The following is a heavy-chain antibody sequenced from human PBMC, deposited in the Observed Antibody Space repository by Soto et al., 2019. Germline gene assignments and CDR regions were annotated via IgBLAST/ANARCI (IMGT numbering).Heavy chain of an antibody. CDR2: IYSSGST. D-gene: IGHD3-10*01. V-gene: IGHV4-59*01. CDR1: GGSISRYY. CDR3: ARGALVRGVPHGWFDP. Sequence: PSESLSLTCTLSGGSISRYYWSWIRQPPGKGLEWIGSIYSSGSTNYNPSLKSRVTISVDTSKNQFSLKLSSVTAADTAVYYCARGALVRGVPHGWFDPWGQGTLVTVSS. J-gene: IGHJ5*02.